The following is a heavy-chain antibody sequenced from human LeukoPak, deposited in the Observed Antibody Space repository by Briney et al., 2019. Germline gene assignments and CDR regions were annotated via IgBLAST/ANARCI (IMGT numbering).Heavy chain of an antibody. V-gene: IGHV1-2*02. CDR1: GYTFTGYY. CDR3: ARDPEDCTNGVCYKDSNWFDP. Sequence: ASVKVSCKASGYTFTGYYMHWVRQAPGQGLEWTGWINPNSGGTNYAQKFQGRVTMTRDTSISTAYMELSRLRSDDTAVYYCARDPEDCTNGVCYKDSNWFDPWGQGTLVTVSS. D-gene: IGHD2-8*01. CDR2: INPNSGGT. J-gene: IGHJ5*02.